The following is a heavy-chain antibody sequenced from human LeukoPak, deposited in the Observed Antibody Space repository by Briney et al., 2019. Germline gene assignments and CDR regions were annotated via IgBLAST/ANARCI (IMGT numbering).Heavy chain of an antibody. CDR1: GGSFSGYY. D-gene: IGHD3-9*01. J-gene: IGHJ6*03. CDR3: ARLRARYDILTRLYYYYYMGV. CDR2: INHSGST. Sequence: SETLSLTCAVYGGSFSGYYWSWIRQPPGKGLECIGEINHSGSTNYNPSLKSRVTISIDTSKNQFSLKLNSVTAADTAVYYCARLRARYDILTRLYYYYYMGVWGKGTTVTISS. V-gene: IGHV4-34*01.